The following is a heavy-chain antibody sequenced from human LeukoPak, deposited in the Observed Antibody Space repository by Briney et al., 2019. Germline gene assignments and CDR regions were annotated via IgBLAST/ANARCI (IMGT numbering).Heavy chain of an antibody. CDR1: GFTFSSYG. D-gene: IGHD6-19*01. V-gene: IGHV3-33*06. Sequence: GRSLRLSCAASGFTFSSYGMHWVRQAPGKGLEWVAVIWYDGSNKYHADSVKGRFTISRDNSKNTLYLQMNSLRAEDTAVYYCAKGRSIAVAGTPFDYWGQGTLVTVSS. CDR3: AKGRSIAVAGTPFDY. J-gene: IGHJ4*02. CDR2: IWYDGSNK.